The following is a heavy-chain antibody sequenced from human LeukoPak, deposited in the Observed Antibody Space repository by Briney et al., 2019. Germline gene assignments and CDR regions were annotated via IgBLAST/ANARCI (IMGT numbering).Heavy chain of an antibody. D-gene: IGHD3-10*01. CDR3: ARALSMVRGAPYYYYYMDV. CDR2: IYSGGST. CDR1: GFTVSSNY. J-gene: IGHJ6*03. Sequence: PGGSLRLSCAASGFTVSSNYMSWVRQAPGEGLEWVSVIYSGGSTYYADSVKGRFTISRDNSKNTLYLQMNSLRAEDTAVYYCARALSMVRGAPYYYYYMDVWGKGTTVTISS. V-gene: IGHV3-66*01.